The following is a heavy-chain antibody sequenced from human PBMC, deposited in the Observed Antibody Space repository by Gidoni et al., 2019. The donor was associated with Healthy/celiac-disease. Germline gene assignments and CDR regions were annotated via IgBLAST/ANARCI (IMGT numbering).Heavy chain of an antibody. V-gene: IGHV3-23*01. CDR1: GFTFSSYA. CDR3: ARAPLPADAFDI. J-gene: IGHJ3*02. Sequence: EVQLLESGGGLVQSGGSLRLSCAASGFTFSSYALSWVRQAPGKGLEWVSAISGSGGSTYYADSVKGRYTISRDNSKNTLYLQMNSLRAEDTAVYYCARAPLPADAFDIWGQGTMVTVSS. CDR2: ISGSGGST.